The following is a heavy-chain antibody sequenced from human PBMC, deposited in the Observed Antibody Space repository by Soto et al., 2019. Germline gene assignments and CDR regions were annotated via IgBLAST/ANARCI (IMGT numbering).Heavy chain of an antibody. CDR1: GDSINHYY. Sequence: PSETLSLTCTVSGDSINHYYWSWIRQPPGKRLEWIGYIYYIGSTTYNPSLESRVTMSIDSSRNQFSLKLTSVSAADTAVYYCAKYRRTEAEGFTLDYWGRGILVT. V-gene: IGHV4-59*01. CDR2: IYYIGST. CDR3: AKYRRTEAEGFTLDY. J-gene: IGHJ4*02. D-gene: IGHD3-16*02.